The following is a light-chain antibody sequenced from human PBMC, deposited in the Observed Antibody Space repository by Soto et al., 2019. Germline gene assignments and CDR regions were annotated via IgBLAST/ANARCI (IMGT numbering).Light chain of an antibody. CDR3: QQYGSSPPT. CDR2: DAS. Sequence: EIVLTQSPATLSLSPGERATLSCRASQSVSSYLAWYQQKPGQAPRLLIYDASNRATGIPARFSGSGSGTDFTRTISSLEPEDFAVYYCQQYGSSPPTFGQGTKVDIK. J-gene: IGKJ1*01. V-gene: IGKV3-11*01. CDR1: QSVSSY.